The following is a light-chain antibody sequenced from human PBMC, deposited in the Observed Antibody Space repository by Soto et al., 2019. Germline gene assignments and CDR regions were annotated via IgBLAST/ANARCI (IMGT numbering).Light chain of an antibody. CDR1: QGISNY. CDR3: QQYNIYPLT. V-gene: IGKV1-16*01. Sequence: DIQMTQSPSSLSASVGDRVTFTCRASQGISNYVAWFQVKPGKAPKSLIHGAFNLQSGVPSRFSGSGSGTAFTLTISSLQPEDLATYYCQQYNIYPLTFGGGTKVEIK. J-gene: IGKJ4*01. CDR2: GAF.